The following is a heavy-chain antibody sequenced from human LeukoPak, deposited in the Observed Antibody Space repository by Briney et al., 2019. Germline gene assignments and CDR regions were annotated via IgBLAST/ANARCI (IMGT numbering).Heavy chain of an antibody. J-gene: IGHJ5*02. D-gene: IGHD2-2*01. CDR1: GFTFSSHG. CDR3: ARDHQLQNGNWFDP. V-gene: IGHV3-30*03. CDR2: ISYDGSSK. Sequence: HPGGSLRLSCAASGFTFSSHGMHWVRQAPGKGLEWVAAISYDGSSKYYADSVKGRFSVSRDNSKNTLYLQMSSLRPEDTAVYYCARDHQLQNGNWFDPWGQGTLVTVSS.